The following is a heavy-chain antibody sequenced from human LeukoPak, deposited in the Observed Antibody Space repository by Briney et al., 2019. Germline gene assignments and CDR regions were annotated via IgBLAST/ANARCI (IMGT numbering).Heavy chain of an antibody. Sequence: GGSLRLSCTTSGFAFDDFAMSWVRQPAGQGLEWVGFIRRRAYGGAAEYAASVKGRFIISRDDSKGIAYLQMNSLKTEDTAVYYCSRIGLVDFDYWGQGSRVIVSP. J-gene: IGHJ4*02. CDR2: IRRRAYGGAA. CDR3: SRIGLVDFDY. V-gene: IGHV3-49*04. CDR1: GFAFDDFA.